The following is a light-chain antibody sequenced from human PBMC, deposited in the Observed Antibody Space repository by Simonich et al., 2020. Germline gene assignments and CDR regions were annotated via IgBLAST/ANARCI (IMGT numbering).Light chain of an antibody. Sequence: DIQMTQSPSSLSASVGDSVTNTCRASQSLSSYLDWYQQKPGKAPKLRIYAASSLQSGVPSRFSGSGSGTDFTLTISSLQPEDFATYYCQQSYSTPLTFGGGTKVEIK. CDR2: AAS. V-gene: IGKV1-39*01. CDR3: QQSYSTPLT. J-gene: IGKJ4*01. CDR1: QSLSSY.